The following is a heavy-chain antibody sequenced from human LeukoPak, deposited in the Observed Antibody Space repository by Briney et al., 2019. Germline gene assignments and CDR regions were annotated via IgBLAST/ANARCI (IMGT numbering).Heavy chain of an antibody. Sequence: ASVKVSCKASGYTFNSYGISWVRQAPGQGLEWMGWISAYNGNTNYAQKLQGRVTMTTDTSTSTAYMELRSLRSDDTAVYYCARDLYDFWSGYYRGNAFDIWGQGTRVTVSS. CDR2: ISAYNGNT. CDR3: ARDLYDFWSGYYRGNAFDI. J-gene: IGHJ3*02. V-gene: IGHV1-18*01. CDR1: GYTFNSYG. D-gene: IGHD3-3*01.